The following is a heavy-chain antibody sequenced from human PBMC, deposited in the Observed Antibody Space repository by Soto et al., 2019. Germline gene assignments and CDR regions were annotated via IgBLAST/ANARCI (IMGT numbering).Heavy chain of an antibody. Sequence: SETLSLTCTVSGSSISSYYWSWIRQPPGKGLEWIGYIYYSGSTNYNPSLKSRVTISVDTSKNQFSLKLSSVTAADTAVYYCARDSGTAARSWFDPWGQGTLVTVSS. V-gene: IGHV4-59*01. CDR3: ARDSGTAARSWFDP. J-gene: IGHJ5*02. CDR1: GSSISSYY. CDR2: IYYSGST. D-gene: IGHD6-6*01.